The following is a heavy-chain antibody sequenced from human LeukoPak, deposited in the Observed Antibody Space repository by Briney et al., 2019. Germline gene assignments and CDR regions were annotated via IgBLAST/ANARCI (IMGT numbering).Heavy chain of an antibody. Sequence: ASVKVSCKSSGYPFSIYYMHWVRQAPGQGLEWMGIINPSGGSTRYAQKLQGRVTLTRDTSTSTAYMELSSLRSEDTAVYYCARVSSPIAAAAPPDYWGQGTLVTVSP. D-gene: IGHD6-13*01. J-gene: IGHJ4*02. CDR2: INPSGGST. CDR1: GYPFSIYY. V-gene: IGHV1-46*04. CDR3: ARVSSPIAAAAPPDY.